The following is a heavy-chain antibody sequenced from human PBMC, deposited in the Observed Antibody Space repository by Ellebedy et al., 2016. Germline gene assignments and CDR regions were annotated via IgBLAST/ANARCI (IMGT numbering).Heavy chain of an antibody. V-gene: IGHV1-69*04. Sequence: ASVKVSCKASGGTFSSYAISWVRQAPGQGLEWMGRIIPILGIANYAQKFQGRVTITADKSTSTAYMELSSLRSEDTAVYYCARDPGYCSGGSCYYYYGMDVWGQGTTVTVSS. CDR1: GGTFSSYA. CDR3: ARDPGYCSGGSCYYYYGMDV. D-gene: IGHD2-15*01. CDR2: IIPILGIA. J-gene: IGHJ6*02.